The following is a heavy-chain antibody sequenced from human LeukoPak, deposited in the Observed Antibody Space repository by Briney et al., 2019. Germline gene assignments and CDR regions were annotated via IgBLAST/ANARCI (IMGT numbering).Heavy chain of an antibody. V-gene: IGHV3-21*01. J-gene: IGHJ3*02. D-gene: IGHD5-18*01. CDR1: GFTFSSYS. CDR2: ISSSSSYT. CDR3: ARDLSSRGYTYGTPAFTFDI. Sequence: GGSLRLSCAASGFTFSSYSMNWVRQAPGKGLEWVSSISSSSSYTYYADSVKGRFTISRDNAKNSLSLLMNSLRAEDTAVYYCARDLSSRGYTYGTPAFTFDIWGQGTMVTVSS.